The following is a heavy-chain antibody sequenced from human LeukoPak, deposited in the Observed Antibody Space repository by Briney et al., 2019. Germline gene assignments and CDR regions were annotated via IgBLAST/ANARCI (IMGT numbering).Heavy chain of an antibody. J-gene: IGHJ3*02. Sequence: GGSLRLSCAASGFTFSNYWMHWVRQAPGKGLVWVSRINSDGSSTNYADSVKGRFTISRDNAKNTLYLQMNSLRVEDTAVYYCARGAAHAFDIWGQGTMVTVSS. CDR3: ARGAAHAFDI. CDR2: INSDGSST. CDR1: GFTFSNYW. D-gene: IGHD6-25*01. V-gene: IGHV3-74*01.